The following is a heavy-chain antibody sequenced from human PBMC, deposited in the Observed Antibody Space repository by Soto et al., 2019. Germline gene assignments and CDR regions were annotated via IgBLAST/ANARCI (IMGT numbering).Heavy chain of an antibody. CDR1: GGSFSGYY. D-gene: IGHD3-10*01. CDR2: INHSGST. V-gene: IGHV4-34*01. Sequence: QVQLQQWGAGLLKPSETLSLTCAVYGGSFSGYYWSWIRQPPGKGLEWIGEINHSGSTNYNPSLKSRVTISVDTSKNQFSLKLSSVTAADTAVYYCARGGRLLWFGELFYYYYGMDVWGQGPTFTVSS. J-gene: IGHJ6*02. CDR3: ARGGRLLWFGELFYYYYGMDV.